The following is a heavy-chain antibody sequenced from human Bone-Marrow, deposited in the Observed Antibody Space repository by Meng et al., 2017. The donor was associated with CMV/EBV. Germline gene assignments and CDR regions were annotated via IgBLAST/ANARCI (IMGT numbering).Heavy chain of an antibody. V-gene: IGHV3-74*01. CDR1: GFTFSSYW. Sequence: GESLKISCAASGFTFSSYWMHWVRQAPGKGLVWASRINSDGSSTSYADSVKGRFTISRDNAKNSLYLQMNSLRAEDTAVYYCARVPPGGIVPAARDYYYGMDVWGQGTTVTVSS. D-gene: IGHD2-2*01. CDR3: ARVPPGGIVPAARDYYYGMDV. J-gene: IGHJ6*02. CDR2: INSDGSST.